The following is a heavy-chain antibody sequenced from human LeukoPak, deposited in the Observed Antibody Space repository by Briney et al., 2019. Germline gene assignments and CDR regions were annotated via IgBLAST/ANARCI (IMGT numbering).Heavy chain of an antibody. CDR1: GFSFSNSD. CDR3: VKESRRNYFYGMDV. Sequence: PGGSLRLSCAASGFSFSNSDMHWLAQGPGKGLEGVAFLRYDGSNKYYEDSVKGRLTISRDNAKNTLFLRMYSLRPEDTAVYYCVKESRRNYFYGMDVWGQGTSVTVSS. V-gene: IGHV3-30*02. CDR2: LRYDGSNK. J-gene: IGHJ6*02.